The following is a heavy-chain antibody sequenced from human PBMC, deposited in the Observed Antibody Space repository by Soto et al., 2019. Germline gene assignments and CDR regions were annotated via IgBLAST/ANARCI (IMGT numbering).Heavy chain of an antibody. CDR3: ARDRVGIAARPDY. J-gene: IGHJ4*02. Sequence: GGSLRLSCAASGFTFSSYSMNWVRQAPGKGLEWVSSISSSSSYIYYADSVKGRFTISRDNAKNSLYLQMDSLRAEDTAVYYCARDRVGIAARPDYWGQGTLVTVSS. D-gene: IGHD6-6*01. V-gene: IGHV3-21*04. CDR1: GFTFSSYS. CDR2: ISSSSSYI.